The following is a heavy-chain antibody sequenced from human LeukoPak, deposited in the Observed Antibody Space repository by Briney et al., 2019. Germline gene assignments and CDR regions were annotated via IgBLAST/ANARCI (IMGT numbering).Heavy chain of an antibody. Sequence: GGSLRLSCAASGFTFSSYWMHWVRQAPGEGLVWVSRINSDGSSTSYADSVKGRFTISRDNAKNTLYLQMNSLRAEDTAVYYCARALLWFGGYYFDYWGQGTLVTVSS. D-gene: IGHD3-10*01. CDR2: INSDGSST. CDR1: GFTFSSYW. J-gene: IGHJ4*02. V-gene: IGHV3-74*01. CDR3: ARALLWFGGYYFDY.